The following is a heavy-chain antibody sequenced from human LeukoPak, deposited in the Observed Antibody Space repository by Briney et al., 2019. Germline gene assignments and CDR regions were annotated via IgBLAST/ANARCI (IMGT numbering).Heavy chain of an antibody. J-gene: IGHJ4*02. V-gene: IGHV3-49*04. Sequence: GGSLRLSCTASGFTFGDYAMSWVRQAPGKGLEWVGFIRSKAYGGTTEYAASVKGRFTISRDDSKNTLYLQMNSLKTEDTAVYYCTTDFKSMGAAGDYYDSSGYNVHYFDYWGQGTLVTVSS. CDR2: IRSKAYGGTT. CDR1: GFTFGDYA. CDR3: TTDFKSMGAAGDYYDSSGYNVHYFDY. D-gene: IGHD3-22*01.